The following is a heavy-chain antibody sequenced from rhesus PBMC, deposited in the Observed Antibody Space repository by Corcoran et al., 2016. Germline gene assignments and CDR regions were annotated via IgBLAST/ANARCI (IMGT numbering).Heavy chain of an antibody. CDR3: ARLVITTLDY. D-gene: IGHD3-16*01. V-gene: IGHV4-76*01. CDR1: GYSISSGYD. Sequence: QVQLQESGPGVVKPSETLSLTCAVSGYSISSGYDWSWIRQPPGKGLVWIWYIYGSSGSTNSNPSLKNRVTISKDTSKNQFSLKLSSVTAAETAVYYCARLVITTLDYWGQGVLVTVSS. CDR2: IYGSSGST. J-gene: IGHJ4*01.